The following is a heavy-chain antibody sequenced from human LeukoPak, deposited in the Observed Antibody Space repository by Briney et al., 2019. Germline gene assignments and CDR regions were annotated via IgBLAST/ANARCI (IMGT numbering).Heavy chain of an antibody. Sequence: PGGSLRLSCEASGFTFSAYAMTWVRQAPGKGLEWVSSIGSDNKPHYSESVKGRFTISRDNSKNTLYLQMNSLRADDTAVYYCAKGGYSSSSPFDYWGQGTLVTVSS. J-gene: IGHJ4*02. CDR1: GFTFSAYA. CDR3: AKGGYSSSSPFDY. V-gene: IGHV3-23*05. CDR2: IGSDNKP. D-gene: IGHD6-13*01.